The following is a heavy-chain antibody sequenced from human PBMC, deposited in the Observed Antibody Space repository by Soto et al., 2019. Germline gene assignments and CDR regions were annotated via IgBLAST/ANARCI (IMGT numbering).Heavy chain of an antibody. V-gene: IGHV3-21*01. CDR1: GFTFSSYS. J-gene: IGHJ4*02. CDR2: ISSSSSYI. Sequence: PGGSLRLSCAASGFTFSSYSMNWVRQAPGKGLEWVSSISSSSSYIYYADSVKGRFTISRDNAKNSLYLQMNSLRAEDTAVYYCATPGGLVPAATFYYWGQGTLVTVSS. D-gene: IGHD2-2*01. CDR3: ATPGGLVPAATFYY.